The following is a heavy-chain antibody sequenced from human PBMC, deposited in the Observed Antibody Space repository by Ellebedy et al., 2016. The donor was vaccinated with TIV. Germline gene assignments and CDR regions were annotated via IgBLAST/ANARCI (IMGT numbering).Heavy chain of an antibody. D-gene: IGHD6-19*01. J-gene: IGHJ4*02. CDR1: GASFNGYD. V-gene: IGHV4-34*01. CDR3: ATSAVAGRRLLPLDY. Sequence: SETLSLXXTVSGASFNGYDWSWIRQPPGKGLEWIGKITHSGSTNYNPSLESRVTISVDTSKHQFSLRLSSLTAADTAVYYCATSAVAGRRLLPLDYWGQGTLVTVSS. CDR2: ITHSGST.